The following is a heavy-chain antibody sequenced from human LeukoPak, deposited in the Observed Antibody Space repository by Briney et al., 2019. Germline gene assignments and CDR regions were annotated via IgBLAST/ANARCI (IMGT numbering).Heavy chain of an antibody. CDR2: ISSSSSYI. Sequence: KPGGSLRFSCAASGFTFSSYSMNWVRQAPGKGLEWVSSISSSSSYIYYADSVKGRFTISRDNAKNSLYLQMNSLRAEDTAVYYCAREVTTPSPGAFDIWGQGTMVTVSS. V-gene: IGHV3-21*01. D-gene: IGHD4-17*01. J-gene: IGHJ3*02. CDR3: AREVTTPSPGAFDI. CDR1: GFTFSSYS.